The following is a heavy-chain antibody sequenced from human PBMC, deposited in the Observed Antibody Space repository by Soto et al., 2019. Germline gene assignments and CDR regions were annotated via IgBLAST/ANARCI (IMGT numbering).Heavy chain of an antibody. Sequence: PSETLSLTCAVYGGSFSGYYWSWIRQPPGKGLEWIGEINHSGSTNYNPSLKSRVTISVDTSKNQFSLKLSSVTAADTAVYYCARGFALLWFGELPFYYYYYGMDVWGQGTTVTVS. CDR2: INHSGST. V-gene: IGHV4-34*01. J-gene: IGHJ6*02. D-gene: IGHD3-10*01. CDR3: ARGFALLWFGELPFYYYYYGMDV. CDR1: GGSFSGYY.